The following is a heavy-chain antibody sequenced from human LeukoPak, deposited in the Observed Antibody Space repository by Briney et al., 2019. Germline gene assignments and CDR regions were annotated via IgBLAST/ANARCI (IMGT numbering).Heavy chain of an antibody. V-gene: IGHV3-53*01. CDR2: IYSGGST. CDR1: GFTVSSNY. CDR3: AKSKEDCCGSFDP. J-gene: IGHJ5*02. D-gene: IGHD2-15*01. Sequence: PGGSLRLSCAASGFTVSSNYMSWVRQAPGKGLEWVSVIYSGGSTYYADSVKGRFTISRDNSKNTLYLQMNSLRVEDTAVYYCAKSKEDCCGSFDPWGQGTLVTVSS.